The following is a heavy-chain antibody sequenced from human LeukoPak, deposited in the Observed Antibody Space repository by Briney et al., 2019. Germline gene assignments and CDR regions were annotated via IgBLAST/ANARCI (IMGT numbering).Heavy chain of an antibody. CDR2: IYYSGST. D-gene: IGHD3-10*01. V-gene: IGHV4-39*07. J-gene: IGHJ5*02. CDR3: ARDRGVPLWFGEYWFDP. Sequence: SETLSLTCTVSGGSTSSSSYYCGWLRQPPGKGLEWIGSIYYSGSTYYNAPLKSRVTISVDMSKNQFSLKLSSVTAADTAVYYCARDRGVPLWFGEYWFDPWGQGTLVTVSS. CDR1: GGSTSSSSYY.